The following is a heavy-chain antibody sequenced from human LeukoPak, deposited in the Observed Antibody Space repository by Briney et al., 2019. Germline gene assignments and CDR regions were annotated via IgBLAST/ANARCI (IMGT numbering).Heavy chain of an antibody. CDR2: IKQDGSEQ. D-gene: IGHD6-19*01. Sequence: GGSLRLSCAASGFTFSSYWMSWVRQAPGKGLEWVANIKQDGSEQYYVDSVKGRFTTSRDNAKNSLYLQMNSLRAEDTALYYCTTDRYSSGWYDYFDYWGQGTLVTVSS. J-gene: IGHJ4*02. V-gene: IGHV3-7*01. CDR1: GFTFSSYW. CDR3: TTDRYSSGWYDYFDY.